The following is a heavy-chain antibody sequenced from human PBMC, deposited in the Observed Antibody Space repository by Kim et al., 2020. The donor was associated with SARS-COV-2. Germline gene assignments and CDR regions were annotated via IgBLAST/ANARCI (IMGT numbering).Heavy chain of an antibody. J-gene: IGHJ6*02. Sequence: SETLSLTCTVSGGSISSGSYYWSWIRQPAGKGLEWIGRIYTSGSTNYNPSLKSRVTISVDTSKNQFSLKLNSVTAADTAVYYCARESLPRGYDILTGYYSPNPSPYYYCCTDVWGQGTTVTVSS. V-gene: IGHV4-61*02. CDR1: GGSISSGSYY. D-gene: IGHD3-9*01. CDR3: ARESLPRGYDILTGYYSPNPSPYYYCCTDV. CDR2: IYTSGST.